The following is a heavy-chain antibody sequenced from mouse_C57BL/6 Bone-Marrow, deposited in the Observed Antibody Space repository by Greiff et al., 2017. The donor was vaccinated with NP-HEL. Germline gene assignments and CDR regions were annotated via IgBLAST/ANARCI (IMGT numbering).Heavy chain of an antibody. D-gene: IGHD4-1*01. CDR2: IHPSDSDT. CDR3: ANLNWAWFAY. Sequence: QVHVKQPGAELVKPGASVKVSCKASGYTFTSYWMHWVKQRPGQGLEWIGRIHPSDSDTNYNQKFKGKATLTVDKSSSTAYMQLSSLTSEDSAVYYCANLNWAWFAYWGQGTLVTVSA. CDR1: GYTFTSYW. V-gene: IGHV1-74*01. J-gene: IGHJ3*01.